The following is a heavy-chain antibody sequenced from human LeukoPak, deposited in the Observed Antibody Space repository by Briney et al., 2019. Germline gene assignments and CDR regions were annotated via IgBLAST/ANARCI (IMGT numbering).Heavy chain of an antibody. CDR3: ARDSSGYQ. CDR1: GFTFSTYW. Sequence: GGSLRLSCAASGFTFSTYWMSWVRQAPGKGLEWVVNIKEDGSEKYYGDSVKGRFTISRDNAKNSLYLEMNSLRVEDTAVYYCARDSSGYQWGQGALVTVSS. CDR2: IKEDGSEK. V-gene: IGHV3-7*01. J-gene: IGHJ4*02. D-gene: IGHD3-22*01.